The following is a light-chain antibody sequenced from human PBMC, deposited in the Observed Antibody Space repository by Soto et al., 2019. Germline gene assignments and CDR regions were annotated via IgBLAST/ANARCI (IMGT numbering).Light chain of an antibody. J-gene: IGKJ5*01. Sequence: DIQITHPPPSLSASVGDRSTITSLASQSISSWLTWYQQKPGKAPKLLIYDASSLQSGVPSRFSGSGSGTEFTLTISSLQPDDFATYYCQQYNSYPITFGQGTRLEI. CDR3: QQYNSYPIT. V-gene: IGKV1-5*01. CDR1: QSISSW. CDR2: DAS.